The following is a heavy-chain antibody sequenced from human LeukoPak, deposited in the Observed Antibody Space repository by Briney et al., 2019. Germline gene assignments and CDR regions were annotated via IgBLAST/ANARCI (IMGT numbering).Heavy chain of an antibody. CDR3: ARLLFQLPNYYFDY. J-gene: IGHJ4*02. V-gene: IGHV4-59*08. D-gene: IGHD2-2*01. CDR1: GGSISTYF. CDR2: INYSGST. Sequence: SETLSLTCTVSGGSISTYFWSWIRQPPGRGLEWVGCINYSGSTKYNPSLKSRVTISVDTSNSQFSLKLNSVTAADTAVYYCARLLFQLPNYYFDYWGQGILVTVSS.